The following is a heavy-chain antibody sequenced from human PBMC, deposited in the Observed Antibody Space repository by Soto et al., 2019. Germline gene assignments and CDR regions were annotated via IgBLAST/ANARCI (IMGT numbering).Heavy chain of an antibody. CDR3: ARTMVRGVIIDY. D-gene: IGHD3-10*01. Sequence: LSLTCAVSGGSISSGDYSWSWIRQPPGKGLEWIGYIYHSGSTYYNPSLKSRVTISVDTSKNQFSLKLSSVTAADTAVYYCARTMVRGVIIDYWGQGTLVTVSS. CDR2: IYHSGST. V-gene: IGHV4-30-2*01. J-gene: IGHJ4*02. CDR1: GGSISSGDYS.